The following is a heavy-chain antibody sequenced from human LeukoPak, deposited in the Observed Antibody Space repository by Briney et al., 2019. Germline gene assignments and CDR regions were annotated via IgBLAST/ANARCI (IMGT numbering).Heavy chain of an antibody. Sequence: GGSPRLSRAASGFTFSSYGMHWVRQAPGKGLEWVAVIWYDGSNKYYADSVKGRFTISRDNSKNTLYLQMNSLRAEDTAVYYCARPLGAGRGYYFDYWGQGTLVTVSS. J-gene: IGHJ4*02. CDR1: GFTFSSYG. CDR3: ARPLGAGRGYYFDY. CDR2: IWYDGSNK. V-gene: IGHV3-33*01. D-gene: IGHD1-26*01.